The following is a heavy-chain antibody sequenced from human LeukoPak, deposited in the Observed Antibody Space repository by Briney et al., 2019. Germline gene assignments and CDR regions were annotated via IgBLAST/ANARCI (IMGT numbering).Heavy chain of an antibody. Sequence: GGSLRLSCAASGVTFSGYPIHWVRQAPGKGLEWVAVISYDGSNKYYADSVKGRFTISRGNSKNTLYLQMNSLRAEDTAVYYCAKDPRGYSSSWYYNWFDPWGQGTLVTVSS. CDR3: AKDPRGYSSSWYYNWFDP. D-gene: IGHD6-13*01. CDR1: GVTFSGYP. V-gene: IGHV3-30-3*02. CDR2: ISYDGSNK. J-gene: IGHJ5*02.